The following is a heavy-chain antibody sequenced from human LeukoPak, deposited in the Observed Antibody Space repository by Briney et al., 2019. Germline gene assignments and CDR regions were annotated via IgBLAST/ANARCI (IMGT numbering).Heavy chain of an antibody. CDR1: GFTFSSYG. Sequence: GGSLRLSCAASGFTFSSYGMHWVRQAPDKGLEWVAVIFYDGSNKYYADSVKGRFTISRDNSKNTLYLQMNSLRVEDTAVYYCARVFYDSRGSFPFDYWGQGSLVTVSS. CDR3: ARVFYDSRGSFPFDY. CDR2: IFYDGSNK. J-gene: IGHJ4*02. V-gene: IGHV3-33*01. D-gene: IGHD3-22*01.